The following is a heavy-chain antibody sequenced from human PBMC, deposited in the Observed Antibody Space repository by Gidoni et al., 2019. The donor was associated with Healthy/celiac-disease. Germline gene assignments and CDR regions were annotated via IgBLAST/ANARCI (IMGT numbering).Heavy chain of an antibody. CDR2: ISGSGGST. J-gene: IGHJ5*02. V-gene: IGHV3-23*01. CDR3: AKDWGRRGWFDP. Sequence: VQLLESGGGLVQPGGSLSLSCAASGFTFSSYAMSWVRQAPGKGLEWVSAISGSGGSTYYADSVKGRFTISRDNSKNTLYLQMNSLRAEDTAVYYCAKDWGRRGWFDPWGQGTLVTVSS. CDR1: GFTFSSYA. D-gene: IGHD3-16*01.